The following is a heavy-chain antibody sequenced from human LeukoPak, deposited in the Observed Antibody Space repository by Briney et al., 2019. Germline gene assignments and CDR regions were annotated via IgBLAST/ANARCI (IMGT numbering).Heavy chain of an antibody. J-gene: IGHJ4*02. V-gene: IGHV4-59*01. CDR1: GGSISSYH. D-gene: IGHD6-13*01. Sequence: SETLSLTCTVSGGSISSYHWGWIRQPPGKGLEWIGNIYYSGSTNYNPSLKSRVTISLDTSKDQFSLKLSSVTAADTAVYYCAKWVSERGLYSSSWYDYWGQGTLVTVSS. CDR3: AKWVSERGLYSSSWYDY. CDR2: IYYSGST.